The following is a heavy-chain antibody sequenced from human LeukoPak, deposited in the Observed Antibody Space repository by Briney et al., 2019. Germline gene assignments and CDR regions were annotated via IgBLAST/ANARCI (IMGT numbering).Heavy chain of an antibody. CDR1: GGSFTDYF. J-gene: IGHJ6*02. V-gene: IGHV4-34*01. D-gene: IGHD3-22*01. Sequence: SETLSLTCDVFGGSFTDYFWTWIRQSPGKGLEWIGEINDYTGNTNYNPSLSSRVSISLEKSKNQFSLELSSVTAADTAVYYCARGRIAKIVVVHSFHYGMDVWGQGTTVTVSS. CDR3: ARGRIAKIVVVHSFHYGMDV. CDR2: INDYTGNT.